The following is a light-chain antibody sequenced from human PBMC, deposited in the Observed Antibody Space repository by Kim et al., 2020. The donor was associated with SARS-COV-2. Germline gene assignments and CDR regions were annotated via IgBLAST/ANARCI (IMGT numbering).Light chain of an antibody. Sequence: EIVLTQSPATLSLSPGERATLSCRASQSVTTYLAWYQQKPGQAPRLLIYDASNRATGIPARFSGSGSGTDFTLTISSLEREDFAVYYCHRRSDWPLTFGGGTKVDIK. J-gene: IGKJ4*01. CDR2: DAS. V-gene: IGKV3-11*01. CDR3: HRRSDWPLT. CDR1: QSVTTY.